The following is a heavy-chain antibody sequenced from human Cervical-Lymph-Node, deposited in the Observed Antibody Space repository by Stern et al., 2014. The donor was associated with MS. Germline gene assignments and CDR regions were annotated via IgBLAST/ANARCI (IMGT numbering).Heavy chain of an antibody. CDR2: IDWDDDK. CDR1: GFSLSTTGMA. CDR3: ARTVTAPGTAYYYGMDV. Sequence: QVTLRESGPALVKPTQTLTLTCTFSGFSLSTTGMAVTWIRQPPGKALEWRALIDWDDDKHYSTSLKTRLTVSRDTSKNQVVLTMANVDSVDTATYYCARTVTAPGTAYYYGMDVWGQGTTVTVSS. D-gene: IGHD4-11*01. V-gene: IGHV2-70*01. J-gene: IGHJ6*02.